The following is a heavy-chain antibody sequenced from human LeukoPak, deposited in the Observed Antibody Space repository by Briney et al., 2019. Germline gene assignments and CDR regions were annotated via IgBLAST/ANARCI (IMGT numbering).Heavy chain of an antibody. CDR2: IYYSGST. V-gene: IGHV4-39*01. CDR3: ARHAHGEYGDYLNWFDP. D-gene: IGHD4-17*01. Sequence: PSETLSLTCTVSGGSVSSGSYYWGWIRQPPGKGLEWIGSIYYSGSTYYNPSLKSRVTISVDTSKNQFSLKLSSVTAADTAVYYCARHAHGEYGDYLNWFDPWGQGTLVTVSS. CDR1: GGSVSSGSYY. J-gene: IGHJ5*02.